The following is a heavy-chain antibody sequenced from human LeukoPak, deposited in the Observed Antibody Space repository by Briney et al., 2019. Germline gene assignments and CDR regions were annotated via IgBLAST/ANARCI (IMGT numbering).Heavy chain of an antibody. J-gene: IGHJ4*02. V-gene: IGHV3-43*01. CDR1: GFTFDRFT. CDR2: INRRGHT. CDR3: AKELDCPSDCLFFHS. D-gene: IGHD2-21*02. Sequence: GGSLRLSCAASGFTFDRFTIHWVRQTPGKGLEWVPLINRRGHTFYADSVKGRFSISRDNSRNSVFLQMNSLRPEDSALYYCAKELDCPSDCLFFHSWGQGTLVTVSS.